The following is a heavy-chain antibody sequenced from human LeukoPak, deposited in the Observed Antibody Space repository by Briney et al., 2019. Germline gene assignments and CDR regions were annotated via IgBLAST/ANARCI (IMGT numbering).Heavy chain of an antibody. Sequence: PGRSLRLSCAASGFSFNNYAIHWVRQAPGKGLEWVSGTSDRGDYTYYADSVKGRFTISRDNSKNTLYLQMNSLRAEDTAVYYCARGFDPWGQGTLVTVSS. CDR2: TSDRGDYT. CDR3: ARGFDP. V-gene: IGHV3-23*01. CDR1: GFSFNNYA. J-gene: IGHJ5*02.